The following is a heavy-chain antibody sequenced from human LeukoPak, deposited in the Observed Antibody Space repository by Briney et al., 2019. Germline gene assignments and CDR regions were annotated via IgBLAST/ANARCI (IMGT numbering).Heavy chain of an antibody. CDR1: GGTFSSYA. J-gene: IGHJ4*02. CDR3: ARGGHCSSTSCYARVDY. D-gene: IGHD2-2*01. CDR2: INTNTGNP. V-gene: IGHV7-4-1*02. Sequence: ASVKVSCKASGGTFSSYAISWVRQAPGQGLEWMGWINTNTGNPTYAQGFTGRFVFSLDTSVSTAYLQISSLKAEDTAVYYCARGGHCSSTSCYARVDYWGQGTLVTVSS.